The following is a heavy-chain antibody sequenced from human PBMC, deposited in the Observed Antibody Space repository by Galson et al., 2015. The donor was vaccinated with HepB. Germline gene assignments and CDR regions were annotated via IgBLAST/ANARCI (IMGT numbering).Heavy chain of an antibody. V-gene: IGHV3-23*01. CDR3: AKGGYNTPFDP. D-gene: IGHD1-14*01. CDR1: GFTFSDYS. J-gene: IGHJ5*02. Sequence: SLRLSCAASGFTFSDYSMTWVRQAPGKGLEWVSTIRARGDTTYYADSLRGRFTISRDNSQKTVYLQMNSLRAEDTALYYCAKGGYNTPFDPWGQGTLVIVSS. CDR2: IRARGDTT.